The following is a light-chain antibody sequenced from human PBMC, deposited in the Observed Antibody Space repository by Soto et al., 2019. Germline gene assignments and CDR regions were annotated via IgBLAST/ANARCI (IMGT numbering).Light chain of an antibody. CDR1: QSVSSN. Sequence: EIVMTQSPATLSVSPGERATLSCRASQSVSSNLAWYQQKPGQAPRLLIYGASTRATGIPARFSGSGSGTEFTLTISSLKSEDFEVYYCQQYNNWSSFGQGTKLEIK. V-gene: IGKV3-15*01. CDR3: QQYNNWSS. J-gene: IGKJ2*01. CDR2: GAS.